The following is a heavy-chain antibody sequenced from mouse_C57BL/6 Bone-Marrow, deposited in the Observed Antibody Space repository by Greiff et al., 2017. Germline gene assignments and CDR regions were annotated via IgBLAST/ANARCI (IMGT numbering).Heavy chain of an antibody. J-gene: IGHJ4*01. CDR1: GYTFTSYW. CDR3: ARAREYDGAMDY. V-gene: IGHV1-55*01. CDR2: IYPGSGST. D-gene: IGHD2-14*01. Sequence: QVQLQQSGAELVKPGASVKLSCKASGYTFTSYWIHWVKQRPGQGLEWIGDIYPGSGSTNYNEKFKSKATLTVDTASSTAYMQLSSLTSEDSAVXSCARAREYDGAMDYWGQGTSVTVSS.